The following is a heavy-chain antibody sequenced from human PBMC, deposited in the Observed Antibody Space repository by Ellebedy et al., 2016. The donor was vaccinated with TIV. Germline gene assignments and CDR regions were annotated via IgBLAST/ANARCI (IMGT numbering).Heavy chain of an antibody. Sequence: GGSLRLXXAASGFTFSSYAMHWVPQAPGQGLDWVSGISGSGAYIYYADSVKGRFTISRDNAKNSLYLQMNSLRAEDTAVYYCARDLSYSGSYFRPYNWFDPWGQGTLVTVSS. J-gene: IGHJ5*02. D-gene: IGHD1-26*01. V-gene: IGHV3-21*01. CDR2: ISGSGAYI. CDR1: GFTFSSYA. CDR3: ARDLSYSGSYFRPYNWFDP.